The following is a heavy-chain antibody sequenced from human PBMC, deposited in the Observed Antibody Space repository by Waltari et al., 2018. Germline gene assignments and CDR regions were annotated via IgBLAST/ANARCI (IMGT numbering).Heavy chain of an antibody. CDR2: VTPRFSTP. J-gene: IGHJ4*02. D-gene: IGHD2-15*01. V-gene: IGHV1-69*06. Sequence: QARLLQSGPEVKKPGSSVMLSCQTSGSSFISLGISWGRQAPGQGLEWMGGVTPRFSTPNYAHTFQDRVTITTDTSTDTAYMELSNLRSEDTAIYYCAARDYCNGGTCFSILESWGQGALVTVSS. CDR3: AARDYCNGGTCFSILES. CDR1: GSSFISLG.